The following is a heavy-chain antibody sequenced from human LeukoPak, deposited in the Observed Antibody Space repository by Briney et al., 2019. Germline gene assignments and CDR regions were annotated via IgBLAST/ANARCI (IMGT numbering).Heavy chain of an antibody. CDR1: GFTFSSYW. Sequence: GGSLRLSCAASGFTFSSYWMSWVRQAPGKGLEWVSVIYSGGSTYYADSVKGRFTISRHNSKNTLYLQMNSLRAEDTAVYYCARAPNDYGDYLFDYWGQGTLVTVSS. J-gene: IGHJ4*02. V-gene: IGHV3-53*04. CDR2: IYSGGST. D-gene: IGHD4-17*01. CDR3: ARAPNDYGDYLFDY.